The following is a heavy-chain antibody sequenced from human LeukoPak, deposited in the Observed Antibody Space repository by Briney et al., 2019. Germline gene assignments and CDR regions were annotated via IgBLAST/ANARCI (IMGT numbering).Heavy chain of an antibody. Sequence: GGSLRLSCTASGFTLSNYWMTWVRQAPGKGLEWVAKIEKDGSATYYADSMKGRFTVSRDNAANSLYLQMSNLGVEDTAVYSCARAGVTNQLGETYWYFDLWGRGTLVTVSS. V-gene: IGHV3-7*01. CDR2: IEKDGSAT. CDR3: ARAGVTNQLGETYWYFDL. D-gene: IGHD1-1*01. CDR1: GFTLSNYW. J-gene: IGHJ2*01.